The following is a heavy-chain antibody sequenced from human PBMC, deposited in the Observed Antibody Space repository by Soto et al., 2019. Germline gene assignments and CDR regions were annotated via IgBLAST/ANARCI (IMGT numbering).Heavy chain of an antibody. CDR1: GYTFTSYG. CDR2: ISAYNGNT. J-gene: IGHJ5*02. D-gene: IGHD3-22*01. CDR3: ARDSSPYYDSSGYLGWFDP. Sequence: ASVKVSCKASGYTFTSYGISWVRQAPGQGLEWMGWISAYNGNTNYAQKLQGRVTMTTDTSTSTAYMELRSLRSDDTAVYYCARDSSPYYDSSGYLGWFDPWGQGTLVTVSS. V-gene: IGHV1-18*01.